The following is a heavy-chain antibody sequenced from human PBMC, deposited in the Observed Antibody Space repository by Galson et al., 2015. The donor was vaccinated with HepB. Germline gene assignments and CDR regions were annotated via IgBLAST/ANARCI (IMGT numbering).Heavy chain of an antibody. D-gene: IGHD2-2*01. CDR3: ARAVVPAAPSDS. V-gene: IGHV1-2*02. CDR1: PYTFTNYY. Sequence: SVKVSCKASPYTFTNYYIHWVRQAPGQGLHWVGWINPSSGRTNYAPSLQDRVAMTRDTSIKTVYIELSSLKFDDSAIYFCARAVVPAAPSDSWGQGTLVTVSS. CDR2: INPSSGRT. J-gene: IGHJ5*01.